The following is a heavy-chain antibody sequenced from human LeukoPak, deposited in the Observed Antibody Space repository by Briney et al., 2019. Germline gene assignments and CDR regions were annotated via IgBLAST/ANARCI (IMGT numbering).Heavy chain of an antibody. CDR3: ARFYYGSGSYAFDI. CDR1: GGSISSGGYY. V-gene: IGHV4-31*03. Sequence: PSETLSLTCTVSGGSISSGGYYWSWIRQHPGKGLEWIGYIYYSGSGYYNPSLKSRVSISVGTSKNQFSLKLSSVTAADTAVYFCARFYYGSGSYAFDIWGQGTMVTVSS. D-gene: IGHD3-10*01. J-gene: IGHJ3*02. CDR2: IYYSGSG.